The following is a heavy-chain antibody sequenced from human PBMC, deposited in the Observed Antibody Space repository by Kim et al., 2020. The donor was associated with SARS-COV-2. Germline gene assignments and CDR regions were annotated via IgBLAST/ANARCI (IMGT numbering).Heavy chain of an antibody. CDR1: GFTFSSYS. D-gene: IGHD3-9*01. CDR2: ISSSSSYI. Sequence: GGSLRLSCAASGFTFSSYSMNWVRQAPGKGLEWVSSISSSSSYIYYADSVKGRFTISRDNSKNSLYLQMNSLRAEDTAVYYCARDHYDNLTCYQNWFDPWGQGTLVTVSS. CDR3: ARDHYDNLTCYQNWFDP. V-gene: IGHV3-21*01. J-gene: IGHJ5*02.